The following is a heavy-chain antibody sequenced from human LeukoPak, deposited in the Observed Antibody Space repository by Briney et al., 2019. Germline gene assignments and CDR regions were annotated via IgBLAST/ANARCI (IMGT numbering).Heavy chain of an antibody. Sequence: GGSLRLSCAASGFTFSSYAMNWVRQAPGKGLEWVSAISGNGGNTYYADSVKGRSTISRDNSMNTLFLQINSLRAEDTAVYYCARGITMIMNWGQGTLVTVSS. CDR1: GFTFSSYA. CDR3: ARGITMIMN. D-gene: IGHD3-22*01. CDR2: ISGNGGNT. J-gene: IGHJ4*02. V-gene: IGHV3-23*01.